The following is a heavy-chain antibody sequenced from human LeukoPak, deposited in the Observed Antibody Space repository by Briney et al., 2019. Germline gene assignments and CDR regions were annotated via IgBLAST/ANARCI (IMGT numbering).Heavy chain of an antibody. Sequence: GGSLRLSCEASGFTFSSYGMHWVRQAPGKGLEWVAVISYDGSNKYYADSVKGQFTISRDNSKNTLYLQMNSLRAEDTAVYYCAKGPLWYQLLPFDYWGQGTLVTVSS. V-gene: IGHV3-30*18. CDR3: AKGPLWYQLLPFDY. J-gene: IGHJ4*02. CDR2: ISYDGSNK. CDR1: GFTFSSYG. D-gene: IGHD2-2*01.